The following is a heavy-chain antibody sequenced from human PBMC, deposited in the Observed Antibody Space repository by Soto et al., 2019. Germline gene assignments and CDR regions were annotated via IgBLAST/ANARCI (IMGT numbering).Heavy chain of an antibody. J-gene: IGHJ6*02. CDR2: INAGNGNT. CDR1: GYTLTSYA. V-gene: IGHV1-3*01. D-gene: IGHD1-26*01. Sequence: ASVKVSCKASGYTLTSYAMHWVRQAPGQRLEWMGWINAGNGNTKYSQKFQGRVTITADESTTTAYMDLSNLRYEDTAVYYCARDKDRVELGGNYYYIMDVWGQGTTVTVSS. CDR3: ARDKDRVELGGNYYYIMDV.